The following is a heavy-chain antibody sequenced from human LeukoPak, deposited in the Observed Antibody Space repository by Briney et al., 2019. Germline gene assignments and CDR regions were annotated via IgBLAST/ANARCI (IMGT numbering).Heavy chain of an antibody. D-gene: IGHD3-22*01. CDR1: GYTFNTYD. CDR3: ARGRYYRDSSSYYQDY. CDR2: MNPNTGDL. J-gene: IGHJ4*02. V-gene: IGHV1-8*01. Sequence: ASVKVSCKASGYTFNTYDVNWVRQATGQGLEWMGWMNPNTGDLGYAQKFLGRVTMTRDTSISTAYMELSTLRSEDTAVYYCARGRYYRDSSSYYQDYWGQGTLVTVSS.